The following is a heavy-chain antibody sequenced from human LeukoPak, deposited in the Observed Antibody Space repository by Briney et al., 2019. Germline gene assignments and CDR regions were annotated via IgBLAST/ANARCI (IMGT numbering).Heavy chain of an antibody. V-gene: IGHV4-61*02. D-gene: IGHD3-22*01. J-gene: IGHJ4*02. CDR2: IYTSGST. CDR1: GVSISSGSYY. CDR3: ARVTTGGYYNC. Sequence: SQTLSLTCTVSGVSISSGSYYWRWIRQPAGKGLEWIGRIYTSGSTNYNPSLKSRFTISVDTSKNQFSLKLSSVTAADTAVYYCARVTTGGYYNCWGQGTLVTVSS.